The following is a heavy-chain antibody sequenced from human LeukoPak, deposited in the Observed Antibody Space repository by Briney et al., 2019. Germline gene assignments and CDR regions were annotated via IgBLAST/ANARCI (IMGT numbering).Heavy chain of an antibody. J-gene: IGHJ4*02. Sequence: PGGSLRLSCAASGFTFSSYEVNWVRQAPGKGLEWISYISSSGSTIYYADSVKGRFTISRDNAKNSLYLQMNSLRAEDTAVYYCARGRLRYLFDYWGRGTLVTASS. CDR2: ISSSGSTI. CDR1: GFTFSSYE. D-gene: IGHD5-12*01. CDR3: ARGRLRYLFDY. V-gene: IGHV3-48*03.